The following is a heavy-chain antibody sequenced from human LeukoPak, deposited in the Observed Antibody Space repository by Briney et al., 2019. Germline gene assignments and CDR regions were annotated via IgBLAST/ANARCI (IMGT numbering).Heavy chain of an antibody. J-gene: IGHJ4*02. V-gene: IGHV3-21*01. Sequence: GGSLRLSCAASGFTFSSYSMNWVRQAPGKGLEWVSSISSSSSYIYYADSVKGRFTISGDNAKNSLYLQMNSLRAEDTAVYYCASDSRRSGSRSDYWGQGTLVTVSS. CDR2: ISSSSSYI. D-gene: IGHD3-10*01. CDR3: ASDSRRSGSRSDY. CDR1: GFTFSSYS.